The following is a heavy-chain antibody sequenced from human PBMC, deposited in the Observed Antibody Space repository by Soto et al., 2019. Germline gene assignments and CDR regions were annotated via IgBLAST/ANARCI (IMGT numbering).Heavy chain of an antibody. CDR3: AKVYWGGYCTSPSCYTLDY. D-gene: IGHD2-2*02. J-gene: IGHJ4*02. CDR1: GFTFSFYG. V-gene: IGHV3-30*18. Sequence: QVQLVESGGGVVQPGRSLRLSCAASGFTFSFYGMHWVRQAPGKGLEWVALILYDGNNKFYADSVKGRFTISRDNSMNTLCLQMNSLRADDTAGHYCAKVYWGGYCTSPSCYTLDYWGPGALVTVSS. CDR2: ILYDGNNK.